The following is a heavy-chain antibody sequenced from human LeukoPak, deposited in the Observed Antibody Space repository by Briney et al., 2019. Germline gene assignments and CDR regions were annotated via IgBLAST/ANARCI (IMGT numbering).Heavy chain of an antibody. CDR1: GFTFVDYA. CDR3: AKDGEGYFDY. D-gene: IGHD4-17*01. Sequence: PGGSLTLSCAASGFTFVDYAMHWVRQAPGKGLEWVSLISGDGGSTYYADSVKGRFTISRDNSKNSLYLQMNSLRTEDTALYYCAKDGEGYFDYWGQGTLVTVSS. J-gene: IGHJ4*02. CDR2: ISGDGGST. V-gene: IGHV3-43*02.